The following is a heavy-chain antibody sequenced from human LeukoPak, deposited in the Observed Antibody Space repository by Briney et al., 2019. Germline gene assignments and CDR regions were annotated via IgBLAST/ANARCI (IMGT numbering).Heavy chain of an antibody. CDR1: GGSFSGYY. Sequence: PSETLSLTCAVYGGSFSGYYWSWIRQPPGKGLEWIGEINHSGSTNYNPFLKSRVTISVDKSKNQFSLKLSSVTAADTAVYYCAAEMVIPDAFDIWGQGTMVTVSS. CDR3: AAEMVIPDAFDI. V-gene: IGHV4-34*01. D-gene: IGHD3-22*01. J-gene: IGHJ3*02. CDR2: INHSGST.